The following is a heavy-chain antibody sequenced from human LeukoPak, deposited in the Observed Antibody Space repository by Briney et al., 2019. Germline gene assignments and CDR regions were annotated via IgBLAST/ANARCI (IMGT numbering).Heavy chain of an antibody. CDR1: GYTFTGYY. V-gene: IGHV1-2*02. J-gene: IGHJ6*03. CDR2: MNPKSGAT. CDR3: ARGSDYDDYFYMDF. Sequence: ASVKVSCKTSGYTFTGYYLHWVRQAPGQGLEWMGWMNPKSGATDYARKFQGRVTMTRDTSISTAYMELTRLRSDDTAVYFCARGSDYDDYFYMDFWGKGTTVTVSS.